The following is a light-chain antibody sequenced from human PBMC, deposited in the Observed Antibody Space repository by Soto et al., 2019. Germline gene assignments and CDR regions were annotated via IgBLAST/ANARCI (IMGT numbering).Light chain of an antibody. CDR1: QSISSG. Sequence: DIQMTQSPSTLSASVGDRVTITCRASQSISSGLAWYQQKPGKAPKLLIYKASSLQSGAPSRFSGSGSGTEFTLTISSLQPDDFATYYCQQYGNYWTFGQGTKVDIK. V-gene: IGKV1-5*03. CDR2: KAS. CDR3: QQYGNYWT. J-gene: IGKJ1*01.